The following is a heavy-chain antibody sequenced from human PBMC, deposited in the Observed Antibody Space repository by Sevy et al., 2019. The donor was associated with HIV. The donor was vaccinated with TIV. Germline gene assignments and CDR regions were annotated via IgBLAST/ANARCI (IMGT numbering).Heavy chain of an antibody. CDR3: ARGYVWGSYRVYYYYMDV. CDR2: IYYSGST. Sequence: SETLSLTCTVSGGSVSSGSYYWSWIRQPPGKGLEWIGYIYYSGSTNYNPSLKSRVTISVDTSKNQFSLRLSSVTAADTAVYYCARGYVWGSYRVYYYYMDVWGKGTTVTVSS. J-gene: IGHJ6*03. V-gene: IGHV4-61*01. CDR1: GGSVSSGSYY. D-gene: IGHD3-16*02.